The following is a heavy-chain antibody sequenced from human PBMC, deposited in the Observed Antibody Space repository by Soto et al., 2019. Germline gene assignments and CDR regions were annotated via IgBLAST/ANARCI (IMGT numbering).Heavy chain of an antibody. CDR3: ARDSPAYGDYDFGY. D-gene: IGHD4-17*01. J-gene: IGHJ4*02. CDR1: GGTFSSYA. Sequence: QVQLVQSGAEVKKPGSSVKVSCKASGGTFSSYAISWVRQAPGQGLEWMGGIIPIFGTANYGQKFQGRVKINADESSSTAYMEMSSMRSEDTDVYYCARDSPAYGDYDFGYWGQGTLVTVSS. V-gene: IGHV1-69*01. CDR2: IIPIFGTA.